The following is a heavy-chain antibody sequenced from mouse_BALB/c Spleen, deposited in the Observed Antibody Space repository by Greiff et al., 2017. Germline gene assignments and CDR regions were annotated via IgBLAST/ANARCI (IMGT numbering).Heavy chain of an antibody. J-gene: IGHJ4*01. Sequence: VQLQQPGAELVRPGASVKLSCKASGYTFTSYWINWVKQRPGQGLEWIGNIYPSDSYTNYNQKFKDKATLTVDKSSSTAYMQLSSPTSEDSAVYYCTRGDDYDVYYAMDYWGQGTSVTVSS. D-gene: IGHD2-4*01. CDR3: TRGDDYDVYYAMDY. CDR2: IYPSDSYT. V-gene: IGHV1-69*02. CDR1: GYTFTSYW.